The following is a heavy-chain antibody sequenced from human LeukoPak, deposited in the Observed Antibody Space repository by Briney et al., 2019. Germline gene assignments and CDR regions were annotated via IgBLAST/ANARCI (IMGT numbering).Heavy chain of an antibody. Sequence: ASVNVSRKASGYTFTSYGISWVRQAPGQGLEWMGWISAYNGNTNYAQKLQGRVTMTTDTSTSTAYMELRSLRSDDTAVYYCAREGSIAGIYYFDYWGQGTLVTVSS. CDR2: ISAYNGNT. D-gene: IGHD6-6*01. CDR1: GYTFTSYG. V-gene: IGHV1-18*01. CDR3: AREGSIAGIYYFDY. J-gene: IGHJ4*02.